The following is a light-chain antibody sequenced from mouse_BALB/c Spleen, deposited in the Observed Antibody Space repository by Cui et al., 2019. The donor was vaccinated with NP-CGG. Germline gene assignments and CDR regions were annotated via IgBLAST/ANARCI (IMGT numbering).Light chain of an antibody. Sequence: QAVVTQASALTPSPGETVTLTCRSSTGAVTTSNYANWVQEKPDHLFTGLIGGTNNRAPGVPARFSGSLIGDKAALTITGAQTEDEAKYLCALWYNNHWVFGGGTKLTVL. J-gene: IGLJ1*01. V-gene: IGLV1*01. CDR1: TGAVTTSNY. CDR3: ALWYNNHWV. CDR2: GTN.